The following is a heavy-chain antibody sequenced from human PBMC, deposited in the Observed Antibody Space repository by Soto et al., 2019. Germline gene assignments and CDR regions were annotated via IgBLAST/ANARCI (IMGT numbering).Heavy chain of an antibody. CDR1: GFTVSSNY. Sequence: GGSLILSCAASGFTVSSNYMAWVRQAPGKGLEWVSLIYSGGSAYYADSVKGRFSISRDDSKNTVYLQMNSLRGEDTAVYYCAKEGGDQPIDYWGQGTLVTVSS. CDR2: IYSGGSA. J-gene: IGHJ4*02. V-gene: IGHV3-66*01. CDR3: AKEGGDQPIDY. D-gene: IGHD4-17*01.